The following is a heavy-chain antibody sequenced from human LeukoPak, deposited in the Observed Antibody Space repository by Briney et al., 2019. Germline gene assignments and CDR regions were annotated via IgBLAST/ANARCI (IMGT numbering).Heavy chain of an antibody. J-gene: IGHJ4*02. CDR2: ISGSGGGT. D-gene: IGHD2-15*01. Sequence: PGGTLRLSCAASGFTFSSYGMSWVRQAPGEGLEWVSGISGSGGGTYYADSVKGRFTISRDNSKNTLYLQMNSLRAEDTAVYYCAKGVGYCSGGSCQQFDYWGEGTLVTVSS. V-gene: IGHV3-23*01. CDR1: GFTFSSYG. CDR3: AKGVGYCSGGSCQQFDY.